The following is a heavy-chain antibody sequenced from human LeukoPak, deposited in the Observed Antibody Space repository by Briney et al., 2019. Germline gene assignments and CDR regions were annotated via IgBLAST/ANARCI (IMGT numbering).Heavy chain of an antibody. J-gene: IGHJ4*02. V-gene: IGHV4-59*01. CDR3: ERGQGYGTFDY. CDR1: GGSISSYY. Sequence: SETLSLTCTVSGGSISSYYWSWIRQPPGKGLEWIGYIYYSGSTNYNPSLKSRVTISVDTSKNQFSLKLSSVTAADTAVYYCERGQGYGTFDYWGQGTLVTVSS. D-gene: IGHD1-1*01. CDR2: IYYSGST.